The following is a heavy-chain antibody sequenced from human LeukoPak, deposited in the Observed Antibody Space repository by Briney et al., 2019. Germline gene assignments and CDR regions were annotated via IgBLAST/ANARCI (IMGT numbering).Heavy chain of an antibody. V-gene: IGHV3-21*01. J-gene: IGHJ4*02. CDR2: ISSSSSYI. Sequence: GGSLRLSCAASGFTFSSYSMNWVRQAPGKGLEWVSSISSSSSYIYYADSVKGRFTISRDNAKNSLYLQMNGLRAEDTAVYYCARTRPYDSSGYYDYWGQGTLVTVSS. CDR1: GFTFSSYS. CDR3: ARTRPYDSSGYYDY. D-gene: IGHD3-22*01.